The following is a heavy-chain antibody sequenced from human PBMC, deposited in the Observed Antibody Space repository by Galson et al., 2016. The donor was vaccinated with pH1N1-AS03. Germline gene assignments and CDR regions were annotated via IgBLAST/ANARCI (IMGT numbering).Heavy chain of an antibody. D-gene: IGHD3-22*01. Sequence: SLRLSCAASGFIFRSFGMNWVRQAPGKGLEWVAFIRYDGRNKFYADSMKGRFTISRDNSKNTLYLQVNSLTTDDTAVYYCARAAYDRTEDYYSHFDKWGQGTLVTVSS. CDR3: ARAAYDRTEDYYSHFDK. CDR2: IRYDGRNK. CDR1: GFIFRSFG. V-gene: IGHV3-30*02. J-gene: IGHJ4*02.